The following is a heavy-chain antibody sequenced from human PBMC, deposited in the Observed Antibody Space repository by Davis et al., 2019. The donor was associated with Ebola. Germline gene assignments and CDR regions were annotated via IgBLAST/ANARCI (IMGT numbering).Heavy chain of an antibody. CDR3: ARGRPTGGLDY. Sequence: PSETLSLTCTVSGGSISSYYWSWIRQPPGKGLEWIGEINHSGSTNYNPSLKSRVTISVDTSKNQFSLKLSSVTAADTAVYYCARGRPTGGLDYWGQGTLVTVSS. J-gene: IGHJ4*02. CDR1: GGSISSYY. CDR2: INHSGST. V-gene: IGHV4-34*01. D-gene: IGHD1-14*01.